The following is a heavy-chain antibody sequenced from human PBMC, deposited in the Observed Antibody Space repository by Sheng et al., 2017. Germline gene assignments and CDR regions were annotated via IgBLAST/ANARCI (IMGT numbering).Heavy chain of an antibody. CDR3: ARGSTGIAAAIYYMDV. CDR1: GGTFSSYT. J-gene: IGHJ6*03. Sequence: QVQLVQSGAEVKKPGSSVKVSCKASGGTFSSYTISWVRQAPGQGLEWMGRIIPILGIANYAQKFQGRVTITADKSTSTAYMELSSLRSEDTAVYYCARGSTGIAAAIYYMDVWGKGTTVTVSS. D-gene: IGHD6-13*01. V-gene: IGHV1-69*02. CDR2: IIPILGIA.